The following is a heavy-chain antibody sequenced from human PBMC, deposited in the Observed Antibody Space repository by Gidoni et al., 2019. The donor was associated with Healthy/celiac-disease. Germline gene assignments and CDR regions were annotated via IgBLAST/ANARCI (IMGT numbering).Heavy chain of an antibody. V-gene: IGHV3-33*01. CDR1: GFTFSSYG. CDR3: ARDRGYCTNGVCYTSRFDY. J-gene: IGHJ4*02. CDR2: IWYDGSNK. D-gene: IGHD2-8*01. Sequence: QVQLVEAGGGVVQPGRSLRLSCAASGFTFSSYGMHWVRQAPGKGLEWVAVIWYDGSNKYYADSVKGRFTISRDNSNNTLYLQMNSLRAEDTAVYYCARDRGYCTNGVCYTSRFDYWGQGTLVTVSS.